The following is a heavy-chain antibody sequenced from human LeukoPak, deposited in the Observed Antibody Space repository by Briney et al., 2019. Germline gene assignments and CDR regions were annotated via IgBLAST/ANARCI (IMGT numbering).Heavy chain of an antibody. D-gene: IGHD3-10*01. J-gene: IGHJ4*02. CDR1: GYTFTSYG. Sequence: ASVKVSCKASGYTFTSYGISWVRQAPGQGLEWMGWISANNGNTNYAQKFQGRVSMTTDTSTRTAYMDLSSLRSEDTAVYYCARESGYGSGSYLSFWGQGTLVTVSS. V-gene: IGHV1-18*01. CDR3: ARESGYGSGSYLSF. CDR2: ISANNGNT.